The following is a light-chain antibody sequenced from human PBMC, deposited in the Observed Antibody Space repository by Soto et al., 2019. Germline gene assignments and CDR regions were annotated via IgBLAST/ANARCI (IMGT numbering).Light chain of an antibody. Sequence: QSALTQPPSASGSPGQSVTISCTGASSDVGGYNFVSWYQQHPCKAPKLMIYDVTKRPSGVPDRFSGSKSGNTASLTVSGIQADDDADYYCSSYAGTRIQVAFGGGTNVTVL. V-gene: IGLV2-8*01. CDR1: SSDVGGYNF. J-gene: IGLJ3*02. CDR3: SSYAGTRIQVA. CDR2: DVT.